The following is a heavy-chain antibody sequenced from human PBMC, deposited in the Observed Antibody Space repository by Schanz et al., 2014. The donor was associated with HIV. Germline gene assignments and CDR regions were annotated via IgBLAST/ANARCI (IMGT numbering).Heavy chain of an antibody. CDR2: IVPILGTT. Sequence: QVELVQSGAEVKKPGSSVKVSCKPSGGTFHSFGVGWVRQAPGQGFEWMGGIVPILGTTNSAQKFQGRVTITADESTSTAYMELSSLRSEDTAVYYCARGDVGAMVSEYFQHWGQGTLVTVSS. CDR3: ARGDVGAMVSEYFQH. D-gene: IGHD1-26*01. V-gene: IGHV1-69*01. CDR1: GGTFHSFG. J-gene: IGHJ1*01.